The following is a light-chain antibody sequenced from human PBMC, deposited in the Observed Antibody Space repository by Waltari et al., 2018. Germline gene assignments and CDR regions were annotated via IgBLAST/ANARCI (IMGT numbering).Light chain of an antibody. CDR1: ESVGTD. Sequence: EIVMTQSPVTMSVSPGEGVTLSCTASESVGTDVAWYRHKPGQPPRLLIYFGSTRATGVPARISGSGSGTDFRRTISSLESEDFAFYYCQQSRQWPRRTFGQGTKLE. CDR2: FGS. CDR3: QQSRQWPRRT. J-gene: IGKJ2*01. V-gene: IGKV3D-15*01.